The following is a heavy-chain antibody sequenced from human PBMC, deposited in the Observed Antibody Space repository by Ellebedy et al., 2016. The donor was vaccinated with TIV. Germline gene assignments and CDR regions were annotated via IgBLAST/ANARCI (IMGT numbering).Heavy chain of an antibody. CDR1: GGSISSSSHY. V-gene: IGHV4-39*01. CDR3: ARQGPSITMVRGVNWFDP. D-gene: IGHD3-10*01. J-gene: IGHJ5*02. Sequence: SETLSLTCSVSGGSISSSSHYWGWIRQPPGTGLEWIGSIYYTGSTYYNPSLKRRVTISVDTSKNQFSLNLNSLTAADTAVYYCARQGPSITMVRGVNWFDPWGQGTLVTVSS. CDR2: IYYTGST.